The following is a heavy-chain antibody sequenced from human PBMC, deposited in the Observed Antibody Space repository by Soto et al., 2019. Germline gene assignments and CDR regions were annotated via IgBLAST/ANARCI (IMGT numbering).Heavy chain of an antibody. CDR3: ARGMAPRITVLRGPPPMRGFDI. J-gene: IGHJ3*02. D-gene: IGHD3-10*01. V-gene: IGHV3-21*01. Sequence: DSVKGRFTISRDNAKNSLFLQVNSLRAEDTAVYYCARGMAPRITVLRGPPPMRGFDIWGQGTMVTVSS.